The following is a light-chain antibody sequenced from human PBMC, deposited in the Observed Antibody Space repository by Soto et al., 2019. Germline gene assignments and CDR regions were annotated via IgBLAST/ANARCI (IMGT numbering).Light chain of an antibody. V-gene: IGLV2-8*01. CDR2: EVS. Sequence: QSALTQPPSASGSPGQSVTISCTGTSSDVGGYSYVSWYQQHPGKAPKLMIYEVSKRPSGVPDRFSGSKSGNTASLTVSGLQAEDEAVYYCGSYAGSDTYVFGTGTKLTVL. J-gene: IGLJ1*01. CDR1: SSDVGGYSY. CDR3: GSYAGSDTYV.